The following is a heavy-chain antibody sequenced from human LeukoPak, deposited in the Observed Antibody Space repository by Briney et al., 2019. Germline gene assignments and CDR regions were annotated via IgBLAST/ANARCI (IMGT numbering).Heavy chain of an antibody. V-gene: IGHV3-30-3*01. CDR2: ISYDGSNK. J-gene: IGHJ4*02. CDR3: ASPLFQGYCSGGSWYQIDY. D-gene: IGHD2-15*01. CDR1: GFTFSSYA. Sequence: SGGSLRLSCAASGFTFSSYAMHWVRQAPGKGLEWVAVISYDGSNKYYADSVKGRFTISRDNSKNTLYLQMNSLRAEDTAVYYCASPLFQGYCSGGSWYQIDYWGQGTLVTVSS.